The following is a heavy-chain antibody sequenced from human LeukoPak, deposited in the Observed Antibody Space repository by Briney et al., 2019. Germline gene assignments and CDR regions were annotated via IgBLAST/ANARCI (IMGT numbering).Heavy chain of an antibody. V-gene: IGHV3-7*01. CDR3: AASHDSSGND. J-gene: IGHJ4*02. D-gene: IGHD3-22*01. CDR1: GFSFSSNW. CDR2: IRGDGGAK. Sequence: PGGSLRLSCAASGFSFSSNWMSWLRQAPGKGLEWVANIRGDGGAKFYVGSVKGRFTISRDNSKNTLYLQMDSLRAEDTAVYYCAASHDSSGNDWGQGTLVTVSS.